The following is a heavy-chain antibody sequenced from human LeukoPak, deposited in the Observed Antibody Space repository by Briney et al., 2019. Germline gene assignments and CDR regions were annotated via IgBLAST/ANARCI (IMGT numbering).Heavy chain of an antibody. J-gene: IGHJ4*02. Sequence: GGSLRLSCVASGFNFGDYYMNWIRQSPGKGLEWVSYISIRSTTIYYADSVKGRFTISRDNAKNSLYLQMNSLRAEDTAVYYCAREFRSGWDNWGQGTLVTVSS. CDR2: ISIRSTTI. V-gene: IGHV3-48*01. CDR3: AREFRSGWDN. CDR1: GFNFGDYY. D-gene: IGHD6-25*01.